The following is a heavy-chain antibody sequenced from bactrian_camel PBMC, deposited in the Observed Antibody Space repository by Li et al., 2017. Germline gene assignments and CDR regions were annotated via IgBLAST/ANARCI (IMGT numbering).Heavy chain of an antibody. J-gene: IGHJ7*01. CDR1: GFTFSSFV. V-gene: IGHV3S7*01. Sequence: VQLVESGGGLVQTGGSLRLSCAVSGFTFSSFVMSWVRQAPGKGLEWVSTILRDGSGTLYADSVKGRVTISRDTTKNLLYLEMISLKSEDTAMYYCAKHPSDCYSGSWCYVRAGMDYWGKGTQVTVS. D-gene: IGHD3*01. CDR2: ILRDGSGT.